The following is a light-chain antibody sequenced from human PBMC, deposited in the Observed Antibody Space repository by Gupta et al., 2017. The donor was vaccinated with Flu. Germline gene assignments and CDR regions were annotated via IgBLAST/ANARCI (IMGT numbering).Light chain of an antibody. V-gene: IGKV1-17*01. Sequence: DIQMTQSPSSLSASVGDRVTITCRASQGIRNALAWYQQKSGKAPKRLIYGATSVQSGVPSRFSGSGSGTDFTLTISILQPEDFATYYCLHHDSYPYSFGGGTKVEIK. CDR3: LHHDSYPYS. CDR2: GAT. J-gene: IGKJ4*01. CDR1: QGIRNA.